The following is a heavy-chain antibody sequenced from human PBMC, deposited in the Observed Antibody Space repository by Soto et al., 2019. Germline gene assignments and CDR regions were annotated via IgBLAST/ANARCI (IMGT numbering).Heavy chain of an antibody. J-gene: IGHJ4*02. CDR2: IYPGDSDT. CDR3: ARQSQQWLVPGDY. CDR1: GYSFTSHW. Sequence: GESLKISCKGSGYSFTSHWIGWVRQMPGKGLEWMGIIYPGDSDTNYSPSFQGHVTISADKSISTAYLQWSSLKASDTAMYYCARQSQQWLVPGDYWGQGTLVTVSS. V-gene: IGHV5-51*01. D-gene: IGHD6-19*01.